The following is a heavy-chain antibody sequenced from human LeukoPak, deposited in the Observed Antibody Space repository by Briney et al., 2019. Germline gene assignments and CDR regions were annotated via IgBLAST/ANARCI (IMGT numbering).Heavy chain of an antibody. Sequence: GRSQRLSCAASGFTFSTYALHWVRQAPGKGLEWVAVISYDDGSNKYYADSVKGRFTISRDNSKNTLYLQMNSLRTEDTAVYYCARESGGNTPYYFDYWGQGTLVTVSS. CDR2: ISYDDGSNK. D-gene: IGHD2-2*02. CDR3: ARESGGNTPYYFDY. J-gene: IGHJ4*02. CDR1: GFTFSTYA. V-gene: IGHV3-30*04.